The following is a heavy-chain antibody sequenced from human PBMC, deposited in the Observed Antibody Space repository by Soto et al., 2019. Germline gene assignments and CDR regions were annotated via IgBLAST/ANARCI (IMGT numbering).Heavy chain of an antibody. J-gene: IGHJ5*02. CDR2: ISGSGLKK. V-gene: IGHV3-23*01. D-gene: IGHD1-26*01. CDR3: AKNQGVELVPLATVDWFDP. CDR1: GFIFENFG. Sequence: GGSLRLSCAASGFIFENFGMSWVRQAPGKGLEWISSISGSGLKKYYADSVKGRFTISRDNSKSTVYLELNNLSAEDAAVYHCAKNQGVELVPLATVDWFDPWGQGSVVTVSS.